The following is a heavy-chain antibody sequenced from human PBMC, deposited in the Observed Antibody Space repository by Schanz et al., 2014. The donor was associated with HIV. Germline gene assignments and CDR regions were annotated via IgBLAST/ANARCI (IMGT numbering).Heavy chain of an antibody. CDR3: ARGGLGVVAEGNAFDL. J-gene: IGHJ3*01. V-gene: IGHV3-23*01. CDR1: GFNFNNYA. CDR2: ISESGGRT. D-gene: IGHD2-15*01. Sequence: EVQLLESGGGLEQPGGSLRLSCAASGFNFNNYAMTWVRQAPGKGLEWVSSISESGGRTYYADSVNGRFTISRDNSKNTLYLQMKSLRAEDTAVYYCARGGLGVVAEGNAFDLWGQGTLVTVSS.